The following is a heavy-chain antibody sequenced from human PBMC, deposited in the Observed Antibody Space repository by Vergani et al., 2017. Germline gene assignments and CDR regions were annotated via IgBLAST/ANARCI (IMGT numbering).Heavy chain of an antibody. CDR2: IHSSGTT. J-gene: IGHJ5*02. CDR1: GVSMQSGSFY. Sequence: QVQLHESGPGLVKPSETLSLICSVSGVSMQSGSFYWTWIRQPAGKGLEWIGRIHSSGTTNYNPSLKSRVTLSVDTSKHQLSLRMTSVTAADTAVYYCARDSWTSELRGVYLFDTWVQGTLVGVSS. D-gene: IGHD3-10*01. V-gene: IGHV4-61*02. CDR3: ARDSWTSELRGVYLFDT.